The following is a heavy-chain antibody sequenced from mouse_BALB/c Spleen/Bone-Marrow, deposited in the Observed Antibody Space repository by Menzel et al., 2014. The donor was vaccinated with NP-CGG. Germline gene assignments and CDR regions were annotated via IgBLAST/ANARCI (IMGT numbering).Heavy chain of an antibody. Sequence: DVKLVESGAELVKPGASVKISCKASGYTFTDYNMDWVKQSHGKSLEWIGDINPTYDSTSYNQKFKGKATLTVDKSSSTAYMELRSLTSEDTAVYYCARSRYFDVWGAGTTVTVSS. CDR3: ARSRYFDV. CDR2: INPTYDST. V-gene: IGHV1-18*01. J-gene: IGHJ1*01. CDR1: GYTFTDYN.